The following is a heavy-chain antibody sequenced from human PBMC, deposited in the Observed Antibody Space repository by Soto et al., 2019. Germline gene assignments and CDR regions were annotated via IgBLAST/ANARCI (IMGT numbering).Heavy chain of an antibody. D-gene: IGHD6-13*01. Sequence: PSETLSLTCTVSGGSISSSSYYWGWIRQPPGKGLEWIGSIYYSGSTYYNPSLKSRVTISVDTSKNQFSLKLSSVTAADTAVYYCARCDGAAAAPWGNYYYGMDVWGQGTTVTVSS. CDR2: IYYSGST. J-gene: IGHJ6*02. CDR3: ARCDGAAAAPWGNYYYGMDV. V-gene: IGHV4-39*01. CDR1: GGSISSSSYY.